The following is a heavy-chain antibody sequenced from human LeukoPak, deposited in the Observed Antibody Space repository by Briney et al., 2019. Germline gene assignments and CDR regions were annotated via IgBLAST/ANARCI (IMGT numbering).Heavy chain of an antibody. D-gene: IGHD3-3*01. V-gene: IGHV3-7*01. CDR2: IKQEGSEK. CDR3: ARENYDFWSGYFGSYYYGMDV. Sequence: AGGSLRLSCAASGFTFSSYWMSWFRQAPGKGLEWVANIKQEGSEKYYVDSVKGRFTISRDNAKNSLYLQMNSLRAEDTAVYYCARENYDFWSGYFGSYYYGMDVWGQGTTVTVSS. CDR1: GFTFSSYW. J-gene: IGHJ6*02.